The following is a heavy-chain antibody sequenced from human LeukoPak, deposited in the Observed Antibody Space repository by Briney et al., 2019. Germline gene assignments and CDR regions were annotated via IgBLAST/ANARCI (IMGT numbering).Heavy chain of an antibody. CDR2: IYSGGST. J-gene: IGHJ4*02. D-gene: IGHD7-27*01. CDR3: ARGLLGRGYFDY. V-gene: IGHV3-53*01. Sequence: GGSLRLSCAASGFTFSSYAMSWVRQAPGKGLEWDSVIYSGGSTYYADSVKGRFTISRDNSKNTLYLQMNSLRAEDTAVYYCARGLLGRGYFDYWGQGTLVTVSS. CDR1: GFTFSSYA.